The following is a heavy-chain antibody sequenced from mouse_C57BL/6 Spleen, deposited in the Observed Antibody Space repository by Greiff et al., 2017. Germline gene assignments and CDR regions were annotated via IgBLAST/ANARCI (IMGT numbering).Heavy chain of an antibody. J-gene: IGHJ3*01. D-gene: IGHD2-14*01. V-gene: IGHV3-1*01. Sequence: ESGPGMVKPSQSLSLTCTVTGYSITSGYDWHWIRHFPGNKLEWMGYISYSGSTNYNPSLKSRISITHDTSKNHFFLKLNSVTTEDTATYYCAREDDRGFAYWGQGTLVTVSA. CDR1: GYSITSGYD. CDR2: ISYSGST. CDR3: AREDDRGFAY.